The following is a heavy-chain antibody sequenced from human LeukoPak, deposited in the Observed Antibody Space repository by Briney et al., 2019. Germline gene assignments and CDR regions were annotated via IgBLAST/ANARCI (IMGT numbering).Heavy chain of an antibody. J-gene: IGHJ4*02. Sequence: ASVKVSCKASGYTFTDYYIHWVRQAPGQGLEWMGWVKPNSGGTNYAQKVQGRVTMTRDTSISTAYMELSRLTSDDTAVYYCARLGYSSAWSNFAYWGQGTLVTVSS. CDR1: GYTFTDYY. CDR2: VKPNSGGT. V-gene: IGHV1-2*02. CDR3: ARLGYSSAWSNFAY. D-gene: IGHD6-19*01.